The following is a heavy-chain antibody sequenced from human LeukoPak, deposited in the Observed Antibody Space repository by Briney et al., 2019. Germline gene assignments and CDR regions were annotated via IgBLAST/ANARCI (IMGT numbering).Heavy chain of an antibody. CDR3: ARQTSGYSSSWPPDWFDP. CDR1: GGSISSGDYY. Sequence: SETLSLTCTVSGGSISSGDYYWSWIRQPPGKGLEWIGYIYYSGSTYYNPSLKSRVTISVDTSKNQFSLKLSSVTATDTAVYYCARQTSGYSSSWPPDWFDPWGQGTLVTVSS. D-gene: IGHD6-13*01. J-gene: IGHJ5*02. V-gene: IGHV4-30-4*01. CDR2: IYYSGST.